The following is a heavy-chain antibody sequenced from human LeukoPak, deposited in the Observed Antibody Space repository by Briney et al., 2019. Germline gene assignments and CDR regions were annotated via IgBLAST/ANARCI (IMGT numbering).Heavy chain of an antibody. D-gene: IGHD2-2*01. CDR3: SRLGIVPAGNIDC. V-gene: IGHV4-39*01. Sequence: PSETLSLTCTLSGGSISSSTYYWGWIRQPPGKGLEWIGNIYYSGSSYYNPSLKSRPTISVDTSKNQFSLSLTSVTAADTAVYYCSRLGIVPAGNIDCWGQGTLVTVSS. CDR1: GGSISSSTYY. CDR2: IYYSGSS. J-gene: IGHJ4*02.